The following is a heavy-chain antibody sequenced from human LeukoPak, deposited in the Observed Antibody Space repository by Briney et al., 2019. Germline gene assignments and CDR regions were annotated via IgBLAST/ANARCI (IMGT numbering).Heavy chain of an antibody. CDR3: ARDDYGDYSHYYYGMDV. V-gene: IGHV3-33*01. CDR1: GFTFSSYG. CDR2: IWYDGSNK. J-gene: IGHJ6*02. Sequence: GGSLRLSCAASGFTFSSYGMHWVRQAPGKGLEWVAVIWYDGSNKYYADSVKGRFTISRDNSKNTLYLQMNSLRAEDTAVYYCARDDYGDYSHYYYGMDVWGQGTTVTVSS. D-gene: IGHD4-17*01.